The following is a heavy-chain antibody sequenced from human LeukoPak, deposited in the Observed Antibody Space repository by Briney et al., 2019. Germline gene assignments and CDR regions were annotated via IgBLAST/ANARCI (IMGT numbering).Heavy chain of an antibody. CDR2: IWYDGSNK. CDR1: GFTFSSYW. D-gene: IGHD3-3*01. CDR3: ARDVYDFWGGYTKERANWFDP. Sequence: GGSLRLSCAASGFTFSSYWMSWVRQAPGKGLEWVAVIWYDGSNKYYADSVKGRFTISRDNSKNTLYLQMNSLRAEDTAVYYCARDVYDFWGGYTKERANWFDPWGKETLVTVSS. V-gene: IGHV3-33*08. J-gene: IGHJ5*02.